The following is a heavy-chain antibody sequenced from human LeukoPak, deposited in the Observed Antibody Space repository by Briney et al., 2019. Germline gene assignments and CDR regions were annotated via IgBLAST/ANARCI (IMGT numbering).Heavy chain of an antibody. Sequence: GGSLRLSCAASGFTFSRYWMSWVRQAPGKGLEWVANIKQDGSEKYYVDSVKGRSTISRDNAKNSLYLQMHSLRAEDTAVYYCARDEVSYYHDSSASGFDYWGQGTLVTVSS. D-gene: IGHD3-22*01. J-gene: IGHJ4*02. CDR3: ARDEVSYYHDSSASGFDY. CDR1: GFTFSRYW. CDR2: IKQDGSEK. V-gene: IGHV3-7*01.